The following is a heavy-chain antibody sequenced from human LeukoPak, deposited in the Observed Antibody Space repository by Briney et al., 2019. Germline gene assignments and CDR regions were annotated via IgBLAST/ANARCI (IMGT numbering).Heavy chain of an antibody. CDR1: GYSISSGYY. J-gene: IGHJ4*02. D-gene: IGHD3-22*01. V-gene: IGHV4-61*02. CDR2: IYTSGST. Sequence: SETLSLTCTVSGYSISSGYYWGWIRQPAGKGLEWIGRIYTSGSTNYNPSLKGRVTISVDTSKNQFSLKLSSVTAADTAVYYCARGSFYFDSSGYQYYFDYWGQGTLVTVSS. CDR3: ARGSFYFDSSGYQYYFDY.